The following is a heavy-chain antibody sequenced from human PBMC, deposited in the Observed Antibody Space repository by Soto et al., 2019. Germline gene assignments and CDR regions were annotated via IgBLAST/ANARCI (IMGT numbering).Heavy chain of an antibody. CDR3: ARERRKYYYDSSGYYAKTWYYYGMDV. CDR1: GGSISSGGYY. J-gene: IGHJ6*02. CDR2: IYYSGST. V-gene: IGHV4-31*03. D-gene: IGHD3-22*01. Sequence: SETLSLTCTVSGGSISSGGYYWSWIRQHPGKGLEWIGYIYYSGSTYYNPSLKSRVTISVDTSKNQFSLRLSSVTAADTAIYYCARERRKYYYDSSGYYAKTWYYYGMDVWGQGTTVTVSS.